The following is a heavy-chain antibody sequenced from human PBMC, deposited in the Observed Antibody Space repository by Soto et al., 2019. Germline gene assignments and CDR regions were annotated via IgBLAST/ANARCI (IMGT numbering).Heavy chain of an antibody. D-gene: IGHD3-10*01. CDR2: IWYDGSNK. J-gene: IGHJ4*02. CDR3: ARELRVRGVIKSAGFDY. CDR1: GFTFGSYG. Sequence: PGGSLRLSCAASGFTFGSYGMHWVRQAPGKGLEWVAVIWYDGSNKYYADSVKGRFTISRDNSKNTLYLQMNSLRAEDTAAYYCARELRVRGVIKSAGFDYWGQGTLVTVSS. V-gene: IGHV3-33*01.